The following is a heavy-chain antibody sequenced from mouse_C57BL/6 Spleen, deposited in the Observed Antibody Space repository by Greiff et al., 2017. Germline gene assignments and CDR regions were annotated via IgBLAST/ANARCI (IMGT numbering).Heavy chain of an antibody. CDR1: GYTFTSYW. Sequence: VQLQQPGAELVKPGASVKMSCKASGYTFTSYWITWVKQRPGQGLEWIGDIYPGSGSTNYNEKFKSKATLTVDTSSSTAYMQLSSLTSEDSAVYYGARGEAYYSGSTMDYWGQGTSVTVSS. J-gene: IGHJ4*01. V-gene: IGHV1-55*01. D-gene: IGHD1-1*01. CDR3: ARGEAYYSGSTMDY. CDR2: IYPGSGST.